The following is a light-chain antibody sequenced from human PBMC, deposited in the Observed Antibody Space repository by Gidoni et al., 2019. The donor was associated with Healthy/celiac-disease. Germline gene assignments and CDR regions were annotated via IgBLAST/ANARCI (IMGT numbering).Light chain of an antibody. Sequence: AIQINKYPYTLSASTGDRVTITCRASQGISSYLAWYQQKPGKAPTLLIYAASTLQSGVPSRFSGSGSGTDFTLTISCLQSEDFATYYCQQYYSYPLTFGGGTKVEIK. CDR2: AAS. J-gene: IGKJ4*01. CDR3: QQYYSYPLT. V-gene: IGKV1-8*01. CDR1: QGISSY.